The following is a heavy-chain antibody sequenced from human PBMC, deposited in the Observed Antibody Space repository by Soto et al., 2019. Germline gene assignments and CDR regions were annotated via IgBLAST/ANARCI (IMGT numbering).Heavy chain of an antibody. CDR2: ISSNGGST. J-gene: IGHJ4*02. CDR3: VKEYYYDSSGYYPYFDY. CDR1: GFTFSSYA. Sequence: PGGSLRLSCSASGFTFSSYAMDGVRQATGKGLEYVSAISSNGGSTYYADSVKGRFTISRDNSKNTLYLQMSSLRAEDTAVYYCVKEYYYDSSGYYPYFDYWGQGTLVTVSS. D-gene: IGHD3-22*01. V-gene: IGHV3-64D*08.